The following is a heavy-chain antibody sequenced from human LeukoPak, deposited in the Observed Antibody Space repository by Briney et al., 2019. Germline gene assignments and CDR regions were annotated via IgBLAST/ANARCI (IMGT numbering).Heavy chain of an antibody. Sequence: SVKVSCKASGGTFSSYDISWVRQAPGQGLEWMGGFIPIFGSANYAQKFQGRVTITADESTSTAYLELSSLRFEDTAVYYCARAVYYYDSTNPNNWFDPWGQGTLVTVSS. CDR1: GGTFSSYD. V-gene: IGHV1-69*01. CDR3: ARAVYYYDSTNPNNWFDP. CDR2: FIPIFGSA. J-gene: IGHJ5*02. D-gene: IGHD3-22*01.